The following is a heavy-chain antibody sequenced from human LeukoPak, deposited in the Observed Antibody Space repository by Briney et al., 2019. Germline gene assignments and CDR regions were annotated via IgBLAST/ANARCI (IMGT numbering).Heavy chain of an antibody. CDR3: ARDLSRSFSMIRGLIQHREFDF. J-gene: IGHJ4*02. V-gene: IGHV3-7*01. CDR1: GFTFSSYW. D-gene: IGHD3-10*01. CDR2: IKQDGSGK. Sequence: PGGSLRLSCAASGFTFSSYWMSWVRQAPGKGLEWVANIKQDGSGKYYVDSVKGRFTISKDNAKNSLYLQMNSLRAEDTAVYYCARDLSRSFSMIRGLIQHREFDFWGRGTLVTVSS.